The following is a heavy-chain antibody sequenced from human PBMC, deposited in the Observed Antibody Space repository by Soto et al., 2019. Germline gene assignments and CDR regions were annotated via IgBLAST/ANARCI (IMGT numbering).Heavy chain of an antibody. D-gene: IGHD6-19*01. V-gene: IGHV1-18*04. CDR1: GYTFTSYG. CDR2: ISAYNGNT. J-gene: IGHJ6*02. CDR3: ARDRIAVADYYYYGMDV. Sequence: QVQLVRSGAEVKKPGASVKVSCKASGYTFTSYGISWVRQAPGQGLEWMGWISAYNGNTNYAQKLQGRVTMTTDTSTSTAYMELRSLRSDDTAVYYCARDRIAVADYYYYGMDVWGQGTTVTVSS.